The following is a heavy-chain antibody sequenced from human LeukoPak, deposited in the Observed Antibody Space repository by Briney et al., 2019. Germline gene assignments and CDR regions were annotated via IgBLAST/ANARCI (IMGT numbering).Heavy chain of an antibody. J-gene: IGHJ3*02. CDR2: IYYSGST. Sequence: SETLSLTCTVSGGSISSYYRSWIRQPPGKGLEWIGNIYYSGSTNYNPSLKSRVTISVDTSKNQFSLKLSSVTAADTAVYYCASAGWCSSTSCYPPNAFDIWGQGTMVTVSS. CDR1: GGSISSYY. CDR3: ASAGWCSSTSCYPPNAFDI. D-gene: IGHD2-2*01. V-gene: IGHV4-59*01.